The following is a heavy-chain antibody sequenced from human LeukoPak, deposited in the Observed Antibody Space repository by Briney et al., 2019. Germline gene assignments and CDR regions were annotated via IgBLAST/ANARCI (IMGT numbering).Heavy chain of an antibody. CDR2: YSGAGGST. D-gene: IGHD3-3*01. J-gene: IGHJ4*02. CDR3: AGTYYDFWSGYLPVI. V-gene: IGHV3-11*04. Sequence: PGGSLRLSCAASGLRVSDYYMSWVRQAPGKGLEWVSVVYSGAGGSTYYAESVKGRFTISRDNAKNSLYLQMHSLRAEDTAVYYCAGTYYDFWSGYLPVIWGQGTLVTVSS. CDR1: GLRVSDYY.